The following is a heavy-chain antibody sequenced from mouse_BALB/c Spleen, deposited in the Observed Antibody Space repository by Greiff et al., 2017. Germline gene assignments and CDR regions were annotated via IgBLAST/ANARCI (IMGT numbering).Heavy chain of an antibody. CDR3: ARRITTALFDY. D-gene: IGHD1-2*01. CDR1: GYTFTSYV. Sequence: VHVKQSGPELVKPGASVKMSCKASGYTFTSYVMHWVKQKPGQGLEWIGYINPYNDGTKYNEKFKGKATLTSDKSSSTAYMELSSLTSEDSAVYYCARRITTALFDYWGQGTTLTVSS. J-gene: IGHJ2*01. CDR2: INPYNDGT. V-gene: IGHV1-14*01.